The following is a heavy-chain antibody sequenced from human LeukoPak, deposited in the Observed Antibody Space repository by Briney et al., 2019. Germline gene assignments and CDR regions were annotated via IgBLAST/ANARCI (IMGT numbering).Heavy chain of an antibody. J-gene: IGHJ4*02. CDR2: IYHSGST. V-gene: IGHV4-38-2*02. D-gene: IGHD1-14*01. CDR1: GYSISSGYY. Sequence: SETLSLTCTVSGYSISSGYYWGWIRQPPGKGLEWIRSIYHSGSTYYNPSLKSRVTISVDTSKNQFSLKLSSVTAADTAVYYCARHGSLGSPFVYWGQGTLVTVSS. CDR3: ARHGSLGSPFVY.